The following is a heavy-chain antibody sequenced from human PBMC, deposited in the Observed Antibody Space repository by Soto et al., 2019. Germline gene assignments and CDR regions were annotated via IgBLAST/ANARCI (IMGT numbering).Heavy chain of an antibody. CDR3: ARSPDSSGYYPRWYYYGMDV. J-gene: IGHJ6*02. CDR2: IYHSGST. CDR1: GGTIGGSNW. V-gene: IGHV4-4*02. Sequence: PSETLSLTCAVSGGTIGGSNWWSWVRPPPGNGLKWIGEIYHSGSTNYNPPLKSRVTISVDKSKNQFSLKLSSVTAADTAVYYCARSPDSSGYYPRWYYYGMDVWGQGTTVTVSS. D-gene: IGHD3-22*01.